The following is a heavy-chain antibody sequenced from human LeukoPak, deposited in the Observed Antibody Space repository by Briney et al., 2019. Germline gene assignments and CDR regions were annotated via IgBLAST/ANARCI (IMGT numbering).Heavy chain of an antibody. V-gene: IGHV3-7*01. CDR2: ISGDETDK. CDR3: ERGDELGWIDGSH. J-gene: IGHJ4*02. Sequence: PGGSLRLSCAASGFTFNSYMGWVRQAPGKGLGYVAIISGDETDKKYLDSVKGRFTISRDNAKNLVYLQMNSLRAEDTAFYYCERGDELGWIDGSHWGQRTLVTVSS. CDR1: GFTFNSY. D-gene: IGHD5-12*01.